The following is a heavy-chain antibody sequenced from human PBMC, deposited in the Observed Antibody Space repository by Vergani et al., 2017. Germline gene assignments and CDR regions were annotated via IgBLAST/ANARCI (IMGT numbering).Heavy chain of an antibody. J-gene: IGHJ3*02. CDR3: ARDHRDYNNYPGTFDI. Sequence: VQLLESGGGSAQPGESLRLSCAASGFSFSDHYMTWIRQAPGKGLEWVSYISNSGNTIEYADSVKGRFSISRDNAKSSLFLQMDSLRAEDTAVYYCARDHRDYNNYPGTFDIWGQGSMVTVSS. CDR2: ISNSGNTI. V-gene: IGHV3-11*01. D-gene: IGHD5-24*01. CDR1: GFSFSDHY.